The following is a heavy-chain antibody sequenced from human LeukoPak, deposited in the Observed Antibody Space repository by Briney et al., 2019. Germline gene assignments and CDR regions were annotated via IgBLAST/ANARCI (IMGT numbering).Heavy chain of an antibody. Sequence: QPGGSLRLSCAASGFTVSSNYMSLVRQAPGKGLEWVSVIYSGGSTYYADSVKGRFTISRDNSKNTLYLQMNSLRAEDTAVYYCARYLVVTDAFDIWGQGTMVTVSS. J-gene: IGHJ3*02. CDR3: ARYLVVTDAFDI. D-gene: IGHD2-21*02. V-gene: IGHV3-66*02. CDR2: IYSGGST. CDR1: GFTVSSNY.